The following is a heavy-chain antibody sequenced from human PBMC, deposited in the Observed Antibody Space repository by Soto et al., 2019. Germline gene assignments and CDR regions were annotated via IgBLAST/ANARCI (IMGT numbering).Heavy chain of an antibody. D-gene: IGHD2-15*01. CDR3: ARRDSGGFYRFFDS. V-gene: IGHV1-69*06. CDR1: GGSLSTNP. Sequence: ASVKVSCKASGGSLSTNPISWVRQAPGQGLEWMGGTGSGTGPGNHAQKFQGRLTVTADKSTSTVYMELTNLSSEDTAVYYCARRDSGGFYRFFDSWGQGTLVTV. CDR2: TGSGTGPG. J-gene: IGHJ4*02.